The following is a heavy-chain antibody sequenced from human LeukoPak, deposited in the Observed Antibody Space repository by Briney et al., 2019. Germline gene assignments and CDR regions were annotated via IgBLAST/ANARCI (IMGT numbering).Heavy chain of an antibody. Sequence: GGSLRLSCAASGFIFRDYYMSWIRQAPGKGLEWVSYISSSDSTIYYADSVEGRFTISRDNAKNSLYLQMNSLRAEDTAVYYCARGHNYYDSSGYVDHWGQGTLVTVSS. CDR3: ARGHNYYDSSGYVDH. D-gene: IGHD3-22*01. J-gene: IGHJ4*02. CDR1: GFIFRDYY. CDR2: ISSSDSTI. V-gene: IGHV3-11*01.